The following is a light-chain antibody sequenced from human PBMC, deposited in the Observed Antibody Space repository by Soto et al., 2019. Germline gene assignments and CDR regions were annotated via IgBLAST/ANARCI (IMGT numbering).Light chain of an antibody. Sequence: QSVLTQPPSASGSPGQSVTISCTGTSSDVGGYNYVSWYQQHPGKAPKLMIYEVSKRPSGVHDRFSGSKSGNTASLTVSGLQAEDEAHYYCSSYAGSNNLVFGTGTKVTVL. J-gene: IGLJ1*01. V-gene: IGLV2-8*01. CDR2: EVS. CDR1: SSDVGGYNY. CDR3: SSYAGSNNLV.